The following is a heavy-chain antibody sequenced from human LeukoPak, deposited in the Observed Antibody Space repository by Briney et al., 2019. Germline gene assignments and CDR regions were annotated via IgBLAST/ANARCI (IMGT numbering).Heavy chain of an antibody. CDR1: GGSISRSNW. CDR2: IYDNGST. V-gene: IGHV4-4*02. Sequence: SETLSLTCAVSGGSISRSNWWSWVRQSPGKGLEWIGEIYDNGSTNYNPSLKSRVTISVDKSKNQFSLKLSSVTAADTAVYYCATSGEMATTIDYWGQGTLVTVSS. J-gene: IGHJ4*02. D-gene: IGHD5-24*01. CDR3: ATSGEMATTIDY.